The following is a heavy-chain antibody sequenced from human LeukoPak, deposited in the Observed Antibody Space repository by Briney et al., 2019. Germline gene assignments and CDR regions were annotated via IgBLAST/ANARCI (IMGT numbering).Heavy chain of an antibody. V-gene: IGHV4-4*02. CDR3: ARDLDVRTNYLDP. D-gene: IGHD3/OR15-3a*01. CDR1: GDSITNSHW. J-gene: IGHJ5*02. Sequence: PSETLSLTCAVSGDSITNSHWWSWVRQPPGKGLQWIGEIFHTGKTKYNPSLQSRVTISVDKSKNHFSLNLTSVTAADTAVYYCARDLDVRTNYLDPWGQGTLVTVSS. CDR2: IFHTGKT.